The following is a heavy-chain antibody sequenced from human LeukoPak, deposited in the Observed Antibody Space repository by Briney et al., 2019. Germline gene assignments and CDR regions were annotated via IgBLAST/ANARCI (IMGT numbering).Heavy chain of an antibody. CDR3: ERDPPYYYDSSGYLYY. CDR2: ISSSGSTI. CDR1: GFTFSDYY. V-gene: IGHV3-11*01. D-gene: IGHD3-22*01. Sequence: GGSLRLSCAASGFTFSDYYMSWIRQAPGKGLEWVSYISSSGSTIYYADSVKGRFTISRDNAKNSLYLQMNSLRAEDTAVYYCERDPPYYYDSSGYLYYLDQGTLVNVSS. J-gene: IGHJ4*02.